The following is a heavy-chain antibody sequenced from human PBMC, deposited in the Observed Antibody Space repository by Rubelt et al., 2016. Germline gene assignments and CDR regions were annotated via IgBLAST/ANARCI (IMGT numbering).Heavy chain of an antibody. Sequence: QVQLQQWGAGLVKPSETLSLTCAVYGGSFSGYSWTWIRQPPGKGLEWLGEIDHSGNTDYIPSLKSQVTISVDTSKNQFSLNVSFVTDADTAVYYCARPPGLRNAYWYFDFWGRGTLVTVSS. CDR3: ARPPGLRNAYWYFDF. J-gene: IGHJ2*01. V-gene: IGHV4-34*01. CDR1: GGSFSGYS. CDR2: IDHSGNT. D-gene: IGHD4-17*01.